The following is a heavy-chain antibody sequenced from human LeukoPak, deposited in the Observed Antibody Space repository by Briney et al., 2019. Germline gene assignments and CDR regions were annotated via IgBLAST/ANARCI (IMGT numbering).Heavy chain of an antibody. D-gene: IGHD2-2*03. CDR1: GYTFTSYD. J-gene: IGHJ6*03. CDR3: ARVGIVVVPAAPGPFYYYYYMDV. Sequence: ASVKVSCKASGYTFTSYDINWVRQATGQGLEWMGWMNPNSGNTGYEQKFQGRVNITRNTSTSTAYMALSSLRSEDTAVYYCARVGIVVVPAAPGPFYYYYYMDVWGKGTTVTVSS. V-gene: IGHV1-8*03. CDR2: MNPNSGNT.